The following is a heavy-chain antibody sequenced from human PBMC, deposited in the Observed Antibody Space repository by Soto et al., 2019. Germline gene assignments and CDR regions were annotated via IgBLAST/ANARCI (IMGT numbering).Heavy chain of an antibody. D-gene: IGHD2-2*01. J-gene: IGHJ5*02. CDR3: AKEKISTSCCNWFDP. Sequence: PGGSLRLSCAASGFTFSSYGMHWVRQAPGKGLEWVAVISYDGSNKYYADSVKGRFTISRDNAKNSLYLQMNSLRAEDTALYYCAKEKISTSCCNWFDPWGQGTLVTVSS. V-gene: IGHV3-30*18. CDR2: ISYDGSNK. CDR1: GFTFSSYG.